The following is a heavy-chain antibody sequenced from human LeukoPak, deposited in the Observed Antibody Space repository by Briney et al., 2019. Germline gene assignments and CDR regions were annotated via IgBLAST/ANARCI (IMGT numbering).Heavy chain of an antibody. CDR1: GFTVSSNY. D-gene: IGHD3-22*01. V-gene: IGHV3-66*02. J-gene: IGHJ4*02. Sequence: GGSLSLSCAASGFTVSSNYMSWARQAPGKGLEWVSVIYSGGSTYYADSVKGRFTISRDNSKNTLYLQMNSLRAEDTAVYYCARDSSGYSTNWGQGTLVTVSS. CDR2: IYSGGST. CDR3: ARDSSGYSTN.